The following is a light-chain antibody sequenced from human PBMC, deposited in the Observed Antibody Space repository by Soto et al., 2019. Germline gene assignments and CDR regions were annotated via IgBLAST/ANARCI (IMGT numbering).Light chain of an antibody. V-gene: IGKV1-6*01. CDR1: QGISSY. CDR3: LQDSNYPLT. J-gene: IGKJ4*01. Sequence: IHLTHSPSSLSASVLYRVTITCLASQGISSYLAWYQQKPGKAPKLLIYAASSLQSGVPSRFSGSGSGTDFTLTISGLQPDDFATYYCLQDSNYPLTFGGGTKVDI. CDR2: AAS.